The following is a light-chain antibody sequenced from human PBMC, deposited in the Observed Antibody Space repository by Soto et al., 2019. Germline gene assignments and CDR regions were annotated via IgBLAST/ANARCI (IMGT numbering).Light chain of an antibody. CDR1: QGIRND. Sequence: AFQLTQSPSSLSASVGDRVTITCRASQGIRNDLGWYQQKSGKAPKLLIYSASTLQSGVPSRFSGNRSGTDFTLTISSLQPEDFATYYCLQDYHYPLTFGQGTKVEIK. J-gene: IGKJ1*01. CDR3: LQDYHYPLT. CDR2: SAS. V-gene: IGKV1-6*01.